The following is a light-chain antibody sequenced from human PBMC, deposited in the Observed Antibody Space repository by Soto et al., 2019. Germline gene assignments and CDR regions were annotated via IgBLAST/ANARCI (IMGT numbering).Light chain of an antibody. Sequence: DIVLTQSPVTLSLSPGETATLSCRTSQTIGATYLAWYQQKPGQAPRLLIYDASNRATGIPDRFSGSGSGTDFTLTISGLEPEDFAVYYCQQYNNWPPITFGQGTRLEIK. CDR1: QTIGATY. CDR3: QQYNNWPPIT. J-gene: IGKJ5*01. V-gene: IGKV3D-20*02. CDR2: DAS.